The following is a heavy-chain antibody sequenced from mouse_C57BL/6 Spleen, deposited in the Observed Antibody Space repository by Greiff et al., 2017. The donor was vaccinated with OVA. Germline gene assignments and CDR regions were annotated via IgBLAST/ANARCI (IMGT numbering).Heavy chain of an antibody. CDR1: GYTFTDYE. J-gene: IGHJ3*01. CDR3: TRRGGSAWFAY. V-gene: IGHV1-15*01. Sequence: VQLQQSGAELVRPGASVTLSCKASGYTFTDYEMHWVKQTPVHGLEWIGAIDPETGGTAYTQKFKGKAILTADKSSSTAYMELRSLTSEDSAVDYCTRRGGSAWFAYWGQGTLVTVSA. CDR2: IDPETGGT.